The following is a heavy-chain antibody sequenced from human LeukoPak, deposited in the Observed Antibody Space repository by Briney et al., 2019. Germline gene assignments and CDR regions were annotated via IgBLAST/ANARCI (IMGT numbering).Heavy chain of an antibody. Sequence: GGSLRLSCAASGFTFSNYELNWVRQAPGKGLEWVSYISHSGRTIYSADSVKGRFTISRDNAKNSLYLQMNSLRAEDTAVYYCARGVGSSWPGWFDPWGQGTLVTVSS. CDR2: ISHSGRTI. J-gene: IGHJ5*02. D-gene: IGHD6-13*01. V-gene: IGHV3-48*03. CDR3: ARGVGSSWPGWFDP. CDR1: GFTFSNYE.